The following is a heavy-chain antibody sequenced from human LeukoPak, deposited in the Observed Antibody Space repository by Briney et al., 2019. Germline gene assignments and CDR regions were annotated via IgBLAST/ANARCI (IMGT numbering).Heavy chain of an antibody. V-gene: IGHV3-48*02. CDR2: ISSSSSTI. CDR3: AREYWEPVAGRGYYFDF. Sequence: PGGSLRLSCAASGFTFSSYSMNWVCQAPGKGLEWLSYISSSSSTIYYADSVKGRFTISRDNAKNSLYLQMDSLSDGDTAVYYCAREYWEPVAGRGYYFDFWGQGTLVTVSS. CDR1: GFTFSSYS. J-gene: IGHJ4*02. D-gene: IGHD6-19*01.